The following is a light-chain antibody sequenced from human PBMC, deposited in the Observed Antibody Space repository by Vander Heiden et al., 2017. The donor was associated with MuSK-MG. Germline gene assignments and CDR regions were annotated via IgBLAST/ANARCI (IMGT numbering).Light chain of an antibody. CDR1: QNINRY. CDR3: QQRDSFPYT. V-gene: IGKV1-39*01. CDR2: GTS. Sequence: IQVTQSPSSLSTSVGDRVTIICRASQNINRYLNWYQQRPGKAPKLLISGTSRLQGGVPSSFSGSGSGTDFILTISSVKPEDFATYDRQQRDSFPYTFGQGNKLESK. J-gene: IGKJ2*01.